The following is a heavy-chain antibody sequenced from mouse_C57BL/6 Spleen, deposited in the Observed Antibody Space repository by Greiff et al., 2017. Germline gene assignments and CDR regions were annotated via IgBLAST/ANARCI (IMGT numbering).Heavy chain of an antibody. CDR2: IFPGGGST. J-gene: IGHJ2*01. Sequence: QVQLKQSGPELVKPGASVKISCKASGYTFTDYYINWVKQRPGQGLEWIGWIFPGGGSTYYNEKFKGKATLTVDKSSSTAYMLLSSLTSEDSAVYFCAKRGTVRPFDYWGQGTTLTVSS. CDR1: GYTFTDYY. CDR3: AKRGTVRPFDY. V-gene: IGHV1-75*01. D-gene: IGHD1-1*01.